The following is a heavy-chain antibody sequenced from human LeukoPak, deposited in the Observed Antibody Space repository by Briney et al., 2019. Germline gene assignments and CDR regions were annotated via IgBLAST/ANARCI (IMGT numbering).Heavy chain of an antibody. D-gene: IGHD3-9*01. CDR3: ARGRFPRGPTRFRYFDWLFDS. CDR1: GFTFSSYG. V-gene: IGHV3-33*01. J-gene: IGHJ4*02. CDR2: IWYDGSNK. Sequence: GGSLRLSCAASGFTFSSYGMHWVRQAPGKGLEWVAVIWYDGSNKYYADSVKGRFTISRDNSKNTLYLQMNSLRAEDTAVYYCARGRFPRGPTRFRYFDWLFDSWRQGTLVTDSS.